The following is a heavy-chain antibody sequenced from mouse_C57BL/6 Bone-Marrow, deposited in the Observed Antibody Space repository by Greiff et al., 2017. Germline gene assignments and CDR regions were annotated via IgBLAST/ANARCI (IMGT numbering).Heavy chain of an antibody. D-gene: IGHD2-4*01. J-gene: IGHJ2*01. V-gene: IGHV1-82*01. CDR1: GYAFSSSW. CDR3: ARWGLRFFDY. Sequence: VQLQQSGPELVKPGASVKISCKASGYAFSSSWMNWVKQRPGKGLEWIGRIYPGDGDTNYNGKFKGKATLTADKSSSTAYMQLSSLTSEDSAVYFCARWGLRFFDYWGQGTTLTVSS. CDR2: IYPGDGDT.